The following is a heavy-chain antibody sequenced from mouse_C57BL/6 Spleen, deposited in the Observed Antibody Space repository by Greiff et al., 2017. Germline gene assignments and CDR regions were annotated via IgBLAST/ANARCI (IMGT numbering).Heavy chain of an antibody. Sequence: QVQLQQPGAELVKPGASVKMSCKASGYTFTSYWITWVKPRPGQGLEWIGAIYPGSGSTNYNEKFKSKATLTVDTSSSTAYMQRSSLTSEDSAVDYCARRDGYLAWCAYWGQGTLVTVAA. D-gene: IGHD2-3*01. CDR2: IYPGSGST. V-gene: IGHV1-55*01. J-gene: IGHJ3*01. CDR1: GYTFTSYW. CDR3: ARRDGYLAWCAY.